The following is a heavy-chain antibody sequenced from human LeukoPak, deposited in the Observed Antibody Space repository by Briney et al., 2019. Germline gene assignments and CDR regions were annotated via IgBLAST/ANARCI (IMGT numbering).Heavy chain of an antibody. CDR2: INPNSGGT. V-gene: IGHV1-2*02. D-gene: IGHD5-12*01. Sequence: ASVKVSCKASGYTFTGYYMHWVRLAPGQGLEWMGWINPNSGGTAYAQNFQGRVTMTKDTSITTAYMELSRLRSDDTAMYYCAKTSGYFPLYYFDYWGQGTLVTVSS. CDR1: GYTFTGYY. J-gene: IGHJ4*02. CDR3: AKTSGYFPLYYFDY.